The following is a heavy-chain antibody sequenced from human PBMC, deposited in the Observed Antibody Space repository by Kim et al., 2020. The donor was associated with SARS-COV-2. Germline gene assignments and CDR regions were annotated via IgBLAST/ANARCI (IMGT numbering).Heavy chain of an antibody. V-gene: IGHV4-61*01. D-gene: IGHD2-2*01. CDR3: ARCRVVVPAALNWFDP. CDR2: IYYSGST. CDR1: GGSVSSGSYY. Sequence: SETLSLTCTVSGGSVSSGSYYWSWIRQPPGKGLEWIGYIYYSGSTNYNPSLKSRVTISVDTSKNQFSLKLSSVTAADTAVYYCARCRVVVPAALNWFDP. J-gene: IGHJ5*02.